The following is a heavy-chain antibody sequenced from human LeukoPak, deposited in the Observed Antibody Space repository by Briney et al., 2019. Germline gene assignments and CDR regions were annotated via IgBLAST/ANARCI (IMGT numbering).Heavy chain of an antibody. D-gene: IGHD1-26*01. Sequence: PGGSLRLSCAASGFTFTNYWMSWVRQAPGKGLELVANIKQDRSEKYYVDSVKGRFTISRDNSKNTLYLQMNSLRADDTALYYCARQVGPDYWGQGTLVTVSS. V-gene: IGHV3-7*03. J-gene: IGHJ4*02. CDR2: IKQDRSEK. CDR3: ARQVGPDY. CDR1: GFTFTNYW.